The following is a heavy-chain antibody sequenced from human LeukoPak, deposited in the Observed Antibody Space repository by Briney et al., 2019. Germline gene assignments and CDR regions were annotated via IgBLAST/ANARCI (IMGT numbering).Heavy chain of an antibody. D-gene: IGHD2-2*02. J-gene: IGHJ3*02. CDR2: MNPSGGST. CDR3: ARERVVPAAIPNTDAFDI. V-gene: IGHV1-46*01. CDR1: GYTFTSYY. Sequence: ASVKVSCKASGYTFTSYYMHWVRQAPGQGLEWMGIMNPSGGSTSYAQKFQGRVTMTRDTSTSTVYMELSSLRSEDTAVYYCARERVVPAAIPNTDAFDIWGQGTMVAVSS.